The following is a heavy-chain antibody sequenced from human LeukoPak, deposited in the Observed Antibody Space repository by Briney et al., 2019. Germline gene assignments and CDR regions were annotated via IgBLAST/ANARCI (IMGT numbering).Heavy chain of an antibody. CDR1: GYSISSGYY. CDR2: IYHGGST. Sequence: SEALSLTCAVSGYSISSGYYWGWIRQPPGRGLEGIGSIYHGGSTYYTPSLKGRVTISVDTSKNQFSIKLSSVTAAETAVYYCASLRNWGPGSLFDYWGQGTLVTVSS. J-gene: IGHJ4*02. V-gene: IGHV4-38-2*01. CDR3: ASLRNWGPGSLFDY. D-gene: IGHD7-27*01.